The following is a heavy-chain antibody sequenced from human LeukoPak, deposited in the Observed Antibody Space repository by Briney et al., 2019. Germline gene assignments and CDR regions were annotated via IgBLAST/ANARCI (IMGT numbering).Heavy chain of an antibody. Sequence: SETLSLTCAVYGGSFSGYYWSWIRQPPGKGLEWIGSIYYSGSTYYNPSLKSRVTISVDTSKNQFSLKLSSVTAADTAVYYCARDGGPVAGFPFDYWGQGTLVTVSS. CDR2: IYYSGST. D-gene: IGHD6-19*01. V-gene: IGHV4-34*01. CDR3: ARDGGPVAGFPFDY. J-gene: IGHJ4*02. CDR1: GGSFSGYY.